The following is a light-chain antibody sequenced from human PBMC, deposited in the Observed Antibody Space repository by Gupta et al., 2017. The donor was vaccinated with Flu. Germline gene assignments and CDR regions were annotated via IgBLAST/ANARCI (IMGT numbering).Light chain of an antibody. Sequence: EIVLTQSPGTLSLSPGERATLSCRASQNVYNNYVAWYQQKPGQAPRLLIYAASSRLTGIPDRFSGSGSETDFTLTIVRLEPEDCAVYYCQQGSSSPTFGQGTKVEIK. J-gene: IGKJ1*01. CDR2: AAS. CDR1: QNVYNNY. V-gene: IGKV3-20*01. CDR3: QQGSSSPT.